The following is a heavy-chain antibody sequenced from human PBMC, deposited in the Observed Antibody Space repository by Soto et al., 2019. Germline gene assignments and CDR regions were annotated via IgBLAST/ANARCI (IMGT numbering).Heavy chain of an antibody. D-gene: IGHD2-2*01. CDR1: GGSVSSGSYY. Sequence: SETLSLTCTVSGGSVSSGSYYWSWIRQPPGKGLEWIGYIYYSGTTHYNPSLKSRVTLSVDTSKNQFSLKLTSVTAADTAVYYCARAVYCTTANCWDDFHYYNIDVWGQGTAVTVSS. CDR3: ARAVYCTTANCWDDFHYYNIDV. CDR2: IYYSGTT. J-gene: IGHJ6*02. V-gene: IGHV4-61*01.